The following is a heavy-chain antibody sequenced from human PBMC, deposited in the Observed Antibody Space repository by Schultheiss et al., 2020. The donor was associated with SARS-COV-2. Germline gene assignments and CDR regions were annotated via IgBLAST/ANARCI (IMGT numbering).Heavy chain of an antibody. Sequence: SETLSLTCAVSGYSISSGYYWSWIRQPPGKGLEWIGRIYTSGSTNYNPSLKSRVTMSVDTSKNQFSLKLSSVTAADTAVYYCASAESIAARPRWFDPWGQGTLVTVSS. J-gene: IGHJ5*02. CDR3: ASAESIAARPRWFDP. D-gene: IGHD6-6*01. CDR2: IYTSGST. V-gene: IGHV4-38-2*01. CDR1: GYSISSGYY.